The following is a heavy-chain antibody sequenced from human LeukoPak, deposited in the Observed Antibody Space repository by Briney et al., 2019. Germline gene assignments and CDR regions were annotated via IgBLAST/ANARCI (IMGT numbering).Heavy chain of an antibody. J-gene: IGHJ1*01. CDR2: IWSDGSNQ. CDR3: ARGADRVIVVPTAEYFQH. D-gene: IGHD3-22*01. Sequence: GRSLRCSCGASGFTFSSFGMHWVRQAPGKGLEWVAVIWSDGSNQYYADSVKGRFTITRDNSKNTLYLHMNSLRAEDTAVYYCARGADRVIVVPTAEYFQHWGQGTLVTVSS. V-gene: IGHV3-33*01. CDR1: GFTFSSFG.